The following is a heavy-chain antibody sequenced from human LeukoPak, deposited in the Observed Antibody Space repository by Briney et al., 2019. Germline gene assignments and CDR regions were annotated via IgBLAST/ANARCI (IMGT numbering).Heavy chain of an antibody. V-gene: IGHV4-34*01. J-gene: IGHJ4*02. CDR3: ARVQPSMISYLAYYFDY. CDR1: GGSFSGYY. CDR2: INHSGST. Sequence: PSETLSLTCAVYGGSFSGYYWSWVRQPPGKGLEWIWEINHSGSTNYNPSLKSRLTISVDPSKNPFSLKLRSVTAADTAVYYCARVQPSMISYLAYYFDYWGQGTLVTVSS. D-gene: IGHD3-22*01.